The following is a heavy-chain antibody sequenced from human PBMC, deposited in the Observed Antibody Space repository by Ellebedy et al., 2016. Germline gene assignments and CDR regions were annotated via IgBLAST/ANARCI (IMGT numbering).Heavy chain of an antibody. V-gene: IGHV3-7*03. D-gene: IGHD5-12*01. CDR2: IKEDGSDK. J-gene: IGHJ4*02. CDR1: GFSFGNYW. Sequence: GGSLRLSCTASGFSFGNYWMTWVRQAPGKGLEWVANIKEDGSDKYYVDSVKGRFTISRDNAKNSLFLQMNSLRAEDTAVYFCARGGAWLLDYWGQGTLVTVSS. CDR3: ARGGAWLLDY.